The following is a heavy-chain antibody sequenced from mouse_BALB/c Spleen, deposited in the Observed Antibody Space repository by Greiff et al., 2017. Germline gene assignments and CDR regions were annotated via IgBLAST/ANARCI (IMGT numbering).Heavy chain of an antibody. CDR1: GYTFTSYW. D-gene: IGHD2-4*01. V-gene: IGHV1-5*01. Sequence: VQLKESGTVLARPGASVKMSCKASGYTFTSYWMHWVKQRPGQGLEWIGAIYPGNSDTSYNQKFKGKAKLTAVTSTSTAYMELSSLTNEDSAVYYCTRGPYYDYDEFAYWGQGTLVTVSA. J-gene: IGHJ3*01. CDR2: IYPGNSDT. CDR3: TRGPYYDYDEFAY.